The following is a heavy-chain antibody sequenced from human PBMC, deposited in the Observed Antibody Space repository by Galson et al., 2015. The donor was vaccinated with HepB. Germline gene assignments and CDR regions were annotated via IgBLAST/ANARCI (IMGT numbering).Heavy chain of an antibody. CDR2: ISGSGGST. J-gene: IGHJ4*02. V-gene: IGHV3-23*01. Sequence: SLRLSCAASGFTFSSYAMSWVRQAPGKGLEWVSAISGSGGSTYYADSVKGRFTISRDNSKNTLYLQMNSLRAEDTAVYYCAKSPDGTIAAAGRPVDYWGQGTLVTVSS. D-gene: IGHD6-13*01. CDR1: GFTFSSYA. CDR3: AKSPDGTIAAAGRPVDY.